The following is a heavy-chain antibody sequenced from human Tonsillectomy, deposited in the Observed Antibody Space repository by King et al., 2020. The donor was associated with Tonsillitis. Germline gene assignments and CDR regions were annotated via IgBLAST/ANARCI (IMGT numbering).Heavy chain of an antibody. J-gene: IGHJ3*02. V-gene: IGHV1-69*01. CDR1: GGTFSSYA. CDR3: ASVSLVVVTARGIHDAFDI. Sequence: VQLVESGAEVKKPGSSVKVSCKASGGTFSSYAISWVRQAPGQGLEWMGGIIPIFGTANYAQKFQGRVTITADESTSTAYMELSSLRSEDTAVYYWASVSLVVVTARGIHDAFDIWGQGTMVTVSS. D-gene: IGHD2-21*02. CDR2: IIPIFGTA.